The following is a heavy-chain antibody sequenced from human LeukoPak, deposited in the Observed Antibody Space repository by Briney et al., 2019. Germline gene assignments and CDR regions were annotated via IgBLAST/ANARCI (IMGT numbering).Heavy chain of an antibody. CDR1: GFTFSSYG. CDR3: AKVSDWNYGFFDC. V-gene: IGHV3-30*02. J-gene: IGHJ5*01. CDR2: IRSDGSNK. Sequence: PGGSLRLSCAASGFTFSSYGIHWVRQAPGKGLEWVAFIRSDGSNKYYADSVKGRFTVSRDNSKNTLYLQMNSLRAEDTAVYYCAKVSDWNYGFFDCWGQGTLVTVSS. D-gene: IGHD1-7*01.